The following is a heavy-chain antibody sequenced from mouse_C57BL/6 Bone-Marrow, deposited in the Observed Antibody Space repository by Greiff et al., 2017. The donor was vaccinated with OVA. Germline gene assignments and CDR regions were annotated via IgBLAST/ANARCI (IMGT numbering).Heavy chain of an antibody. CDR1: GYTFTSYW. J-gene: IGHJ4*01. V-gene: IGHV1-69*01. CDR2: IDPSDSYT. CDR3: ARTYYTYAMDY. D-gene: IGHD2-12*01. Sequence: VQLQQPGAELVMPGASVKLSCKASGYTFTSYWMHWVKQRPGQGLEWIGAIDPSDSYTNYNQKFKGKSTLTVDKSSSTAYMQLSSLTSEDSAVYYCARTYYTYAMDYWGQGTSVTVSS.